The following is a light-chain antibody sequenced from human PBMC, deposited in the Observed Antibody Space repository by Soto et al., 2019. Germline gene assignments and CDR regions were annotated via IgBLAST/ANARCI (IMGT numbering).Light chain of an antibody. CDR1: SSNIGAGYD. CDR2: GNS. J-gene: IGLJ2*01. Sequence: QSVLTQPPSVSGAPGQRVTISCTGSSSNIGAGYDVHWYQQLPGTAPKLLIYGNSNRPSGVPDRFSGSKSGTSASLAITGLQADDEADYYCQSYDSSLNVVFGGGTKLT. V-gene: IGLV1-40*01. CDR3: QSYDSSLNVV.